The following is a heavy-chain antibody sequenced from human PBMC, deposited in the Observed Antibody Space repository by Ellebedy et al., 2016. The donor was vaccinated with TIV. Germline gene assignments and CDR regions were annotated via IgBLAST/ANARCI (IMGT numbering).Heavy chain of an antibody. V-gene: IGHV1-69*13. D-gene: IGHD5-18*01. CDR2: IIPIFGTA. CDR1: GYTFTNYG. CDR3: ARGADSYGRAWFAP. J-gene: IGHJ5*02. Sequence: AASVKVSCKHSGYTFTNYGISWVRQAPGQGLEWMGGIIPIFGTANYAHKFQGRVTITADESTSTAYMELSSLRSEDTAVYYCARGADSYGRAWFAPWGQGTLVTVSS.